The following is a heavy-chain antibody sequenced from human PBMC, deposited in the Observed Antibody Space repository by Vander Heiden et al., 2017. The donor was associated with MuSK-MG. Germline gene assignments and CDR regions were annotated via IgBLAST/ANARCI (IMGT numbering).Heavy chain of an antibody. V-gene: IGHV1-69*10. CDR2: IIPILGIA. Sequence: QLQLVQSGAEVKKPGSSVTVSCKASGGTFSSYAISWVRQAPGQGREWMGGIIPILGIANYAQKFQGRVTITADKSTSTAYMELSSLRSEDTAVYYCARGGLAAAGDGYYYYYMDVWGKGTTVTVSS. CDR3: ARGGLAAAGDGYYYYYMDV. D-gene: IGHD6-13*01. J-gene: IGHJ6*03. CDR1: GGTFSSYA.